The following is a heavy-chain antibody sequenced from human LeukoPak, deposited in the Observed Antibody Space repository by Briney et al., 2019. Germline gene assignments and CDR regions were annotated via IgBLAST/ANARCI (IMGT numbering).Heavy chain of an antibody. V-gene: IGHV4-34*01. J-gene: IGHJ4*02. CDR2: INHSGST. CDR1: GGSLSGYY. Sequence: PSETLSLTCAVYGGSLSGYYWSWIRQPPGKGLEWIGEINHSGSTNYNPSLKSRVTISVDTSKNQFSLKLSSVTAADTAVYYCARVEYYVDYWGQGTLVTVSS. CDR3: ARVEYYVDY. D-gene: IGHD3-3*01.